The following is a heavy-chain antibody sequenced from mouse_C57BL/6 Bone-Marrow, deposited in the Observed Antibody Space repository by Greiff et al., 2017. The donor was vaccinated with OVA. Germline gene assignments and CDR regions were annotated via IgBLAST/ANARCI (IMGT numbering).Heavy chain of an antibody. CDR2: INPNYGTT. V-gene: IGHV1-39*01. Sequence: EVQLQQSGPELVKPGASVKISCKASGYSFTDYNMNWVKQSNGKSLEWIGVINPNYGTTSYNQKFKGKATLTVDQSSSTAYMQLNSLTSEDSAVYYCARFAWASGSGSSYYSDYWGQGTTLTVSS. J-gene: IGHJ2*01. D-gene: IGHD3-2*02. CDR1: GYSFTDYN. CDR3: ARFAWASGSGSSYYSDY.